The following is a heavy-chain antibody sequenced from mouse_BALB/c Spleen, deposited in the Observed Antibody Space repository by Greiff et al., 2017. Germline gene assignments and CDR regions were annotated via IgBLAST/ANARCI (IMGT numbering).Heavy chain of an antibody. CDR3: ARGGYYGKLYAMDD. CDR2: INPNNGGT. V-gene: IGHV1-18*01. J-gene: IGHJ4*01. Sequence: VQLKQSGPELVKPGASVKIPCKASGYTFTDYNMDWVKQSHGKSLEWIGDINPNNGGTIYNQKFKGKATLTVDKSSSTAYMELRSLTSEDTAVYYCARGGYYGKLYAMDDWGQGTSVTVAS. CDR1: GYTFTDYN. D-gene: IGHD2-1*01.